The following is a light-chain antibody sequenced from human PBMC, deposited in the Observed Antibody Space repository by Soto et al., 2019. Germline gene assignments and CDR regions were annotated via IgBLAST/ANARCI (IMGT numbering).Light chain of an antibody. V-gene: IGKV1-39*01. CDR3: QQSYSTLVT. CDR1: QDISNY. Sequence: DIQMTQSPPSLSASVGDRVTITCQASQDISNYLNWYQQKPGKAPKLLIYAASRLQSGVPSRFSGSGSGTDFTLTISSLQPEDFATYYCQQSYSTLVTFGGGTKVDI. CDR2: AAS. J-gene: IGKJ4*01.